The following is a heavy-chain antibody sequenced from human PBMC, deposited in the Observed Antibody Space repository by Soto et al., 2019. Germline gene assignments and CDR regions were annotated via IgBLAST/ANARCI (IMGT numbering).Heavy chain of an antibody. CDR2: ISRSGSNT. J-gene: IGHJ4*02. CDR1: GFTFSSHE. Sequence: PGGSLRLSCAASGFTFSSHEMRWVRQAPGKGLEWVSGISRSGSNTYYATSVKGRFTISRDNSQNTLYLQMNSLRAEDTAKYFFACWGGTSGSTFWAPLDSWGQGTLVTVSS. D-gene: IGHD1-26*01. V-gene: IGHV3-23*01. CDR3: ACWGGTSGSTFWAPLDS.